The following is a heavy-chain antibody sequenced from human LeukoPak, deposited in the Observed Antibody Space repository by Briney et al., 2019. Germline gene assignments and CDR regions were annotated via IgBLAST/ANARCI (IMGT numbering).Heavy chain of an antibody. J-gene: IGHJ3*02. Sequence: SQTLSLTCTVSGGSISSGSYYWSWIRQTAGKGLEWIGRIYTSGSTNYNPSLKSRVTISVDTSKNQFSLKLSSVTAADTAVYYCARNRGYDLGDAFDIWGQGTMVTVSS. D-gene: IGHD5-12*01. CDR2: IYTSGST. CDR3: ARNRGYDLGDAFDI. CDR1: GGSISSGSYY. V-gene: IGHV4-61*02.